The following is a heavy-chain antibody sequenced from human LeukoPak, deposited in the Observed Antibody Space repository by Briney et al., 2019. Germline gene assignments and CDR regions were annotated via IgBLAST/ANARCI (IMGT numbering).Heavy chain of an antibody. Sequence: GESLKISRKASGYSFTNYWIGWVRQMPGKGLEWMGIIYPGDPDTRYSPSFQGQVTISADKSISTAYLQWSSLKASDTAMYYCARLHYYGSGSSQNFDYWGQGTLVTVSS. CDR3: ARLHYYGSGSSQNFDY. CDR2: IYPGDPDT. J-gene: IGHJ4*02. CDR1: GYSFTNYW. V-gene: IGHV5-51*01. D-gene: IGHD3-10*01.